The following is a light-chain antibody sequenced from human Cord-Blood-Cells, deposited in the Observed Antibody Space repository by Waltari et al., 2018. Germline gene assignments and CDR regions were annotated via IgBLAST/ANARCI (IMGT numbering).Light chain of an antibody. J-gene: IGLJ3*02. CDR2: DVS. CDR1: SSDVGGYNY. V-gene: IGLV2-11*01. CDR3: CSYAGSYTWV. Sequence: SALTQPRSVSGSPGQSVTISCTGTSSDVGGYNYVSWYQQHPGKAPKLMIYDVSKRPSGGPDRFSGSKSGNTASLTISGLQAEDEADYYCCSYAGSYTWVFGGGTKLTVL.